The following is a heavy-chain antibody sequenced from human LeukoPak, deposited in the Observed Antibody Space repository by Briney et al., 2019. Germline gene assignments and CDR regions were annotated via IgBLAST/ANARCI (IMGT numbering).Heavy chain of an antibody. V-gene: IGHV6-1*01. CDR2: TYYRSSWSY. D-gene: IGHD1-26*01. CDR1: GDXVSSNSAS. Sequence: SQTLSLTCAISGDXVSSNSASWNWIRQSPSRGFEWLGRTYYRSSWSYEYAVSVKSRITINPDTSKNQFSLQLRSVTPEDTAVYYCARGLMGANDYWGQGTLVTVSS. J-gene: IGHJ4*02. CDR3: ARGLMGANDY.